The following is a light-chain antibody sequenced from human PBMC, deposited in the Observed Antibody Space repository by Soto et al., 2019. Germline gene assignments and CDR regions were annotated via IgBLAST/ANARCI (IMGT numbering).Light chain of an antibody. CDR3: SSYTSSTTYV. CDR2: HVS. CDR1: SSDIGGYNY. J-gene: IGLJ1*01. Sequence: QSVLTQPASVSVSPGQSITISCTGSSSDIGGYNYVSWYQQHPDKAPKLMIYHVSNRPSGISSRFSGSKSGNTASLTISGLQAEDEADYYCSSYTSSTTYVFGTGTKVTVL. V-gene: IGLV2-14*01.